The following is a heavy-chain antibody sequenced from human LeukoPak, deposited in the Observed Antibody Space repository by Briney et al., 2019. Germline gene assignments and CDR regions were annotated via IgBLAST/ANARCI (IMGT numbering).Heavy chain of an antibody. CDR2: IRYDGGSI. V-gene: IGHV3-30*02. CDR3: ARDLRPYYYYYGMDV. J-gene: IGHJ6*02. Sequence: GGSLRLSCAASGFTFSRYGMHWVRQAPGKGLEWVAFIRYDGGSIQYADSVRGRFTISRDNSKNTLYLQMNSLRAEDTAVYYCARDLRPYYYYYGMDVWGQGTTVTVSS. CDR1: GFTFSRYG. D-gene: IGHD4-17*01.